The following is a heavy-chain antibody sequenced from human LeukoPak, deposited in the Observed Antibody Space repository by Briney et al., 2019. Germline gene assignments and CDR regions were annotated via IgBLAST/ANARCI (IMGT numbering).Heavy chain of an antibody. J-gene: IGHJ5*02. CDR2: IYHSGST. V-gene: IGHV4-38-2*02. CDR3: ARGVGYCSGGSCYSLNP. D-gene: IGHD2-15*01. CDR1: GYSISSGYY. Sequence: SETLSLTCTVSGYSISSGYYWGWIRQPPGKGLEWIGIIYHSGSTYYNPSLKSRVTISVDTSKNQFSLKLSSVTAADTAVYYCARGVGYCSGGSCYSLNPWGQGTLVTVSS.